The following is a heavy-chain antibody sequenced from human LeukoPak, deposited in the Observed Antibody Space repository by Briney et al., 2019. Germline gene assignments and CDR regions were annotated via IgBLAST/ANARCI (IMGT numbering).Heavy chain of an antibody. CDR2: LGIAGDT. J-gene: IGHJ4*02. V-gene: IGHV3-13*01. Sequence: PGGSLRLSCAASGFTVSSYAMHWVRQPIGKGLEWVSALGIAGDTFYPGSVKGRFTISRENAKNTLYLQMNSLRAEDTAVYYCAKAPGTSTDYWGQGTLVTVSS. CDR1: GFTVSSYA. CDR3: AKAPGTSTDY.